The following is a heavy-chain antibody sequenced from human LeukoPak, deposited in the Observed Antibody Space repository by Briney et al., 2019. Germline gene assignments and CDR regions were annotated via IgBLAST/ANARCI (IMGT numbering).Heavy chain of an antibody. CDR3: ARGSSWYPPHWFDP. CDR1: GGTFSSYA. J-gene: IGHJ5*02. Sequence: SVKVSCKASGGTFSSYAISWVRQAPGQGLEWMGGTIPIFGTANYAQKFQGRVTITADESTSTAYMGLSGLRSEDTAVYYCARGSSWYPPHWFDPWGQGTLVTVSS. V-gene: IGHV1-69*13. D-gene: IGHD6-13*01. CDR2: TIPIFGTA.